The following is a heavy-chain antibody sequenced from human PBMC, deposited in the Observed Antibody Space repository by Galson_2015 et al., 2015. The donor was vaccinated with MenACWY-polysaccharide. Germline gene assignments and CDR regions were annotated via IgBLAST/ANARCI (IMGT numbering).Heavy chain of an antibody. Sequence: SLRLSCAASGFTFSRYWMTWVRQAPGKGLEWVGHIKKDGSEKYYVDSMKDRFTISRDNSKTSLYLQLHSLRAEDTAVYSCARGHYGMDVWGPGATVTVSS. J-gene: IGHJ6*02. CDR1: GFTFSRYW. CDR3: ARGHYGMDV. V-gene: IGHV3-7*01. CDR2: IKKDGSEK.